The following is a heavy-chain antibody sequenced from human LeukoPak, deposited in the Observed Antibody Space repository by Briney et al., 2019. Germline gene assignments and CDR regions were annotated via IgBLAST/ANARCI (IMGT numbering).Heavy chain of an antibody. D-gene: IGHD3-16*01. Sequence: ASVKVSCKASGGTFSSYAISWVRQAPGQGLEWMGGIIPIFGTANYAQKFQGRVTITADKSTSTAYMELSSLRSEDTAVYYCARCFPTVSSGDSLGWFDPWGQGTLVTVSS. CDR3: ARCFPTVSSGDSLGWFDP. CDR2: IIPIFGTA. V-gene: IGHV1-69*06. CDR1: GGTFSSYA. J-gene: IGHJ5*02.